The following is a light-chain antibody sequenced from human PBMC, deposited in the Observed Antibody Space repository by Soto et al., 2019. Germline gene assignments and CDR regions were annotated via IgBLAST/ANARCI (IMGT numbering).Light chain of an antibody. CDR2: DVS. V-gene: IGLV2-14*01. Sequence: QSVLTQPASVSGSPGQSITFSCTGTSSDVGDYKYVSWYQQRPGKAPKLMIYDVSTRPSGVSNRFSGSKSGNTASLTISGLRFGDEVYYDCSEYQGGGFRLFGTGTRFT. CDR1: SSDVGDYKY. CDR3: SEYQGGGFRL. J-gene: IGLJ1*01.